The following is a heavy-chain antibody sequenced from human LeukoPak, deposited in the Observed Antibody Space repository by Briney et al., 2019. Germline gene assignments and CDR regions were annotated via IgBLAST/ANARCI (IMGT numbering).Heavy chain of an antibody. J-gene: IGHJ5*02. CDR1: EFTVGSNY. CDR3: ARDMGTGYNWFDP. D-gene: IGHD1-14*01. Sequence: GGPLRLSCAASEFTVGSNYMSWVRQAPGKGLEWVSVIYSDGSTNYADSVKGRFTISRDNSKNTLYLQMNSLRAEDTAVYYCARDMGTGYNWFDPWGQGTLVTVSS. V-gene: IGHV3-53*01. CDR2: IYSDGST.